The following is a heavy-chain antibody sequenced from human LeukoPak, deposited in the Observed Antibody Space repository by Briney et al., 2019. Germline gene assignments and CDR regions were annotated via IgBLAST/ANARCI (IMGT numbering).Heavy chain of an antibody. Sequence: PSETLSLTCTVSGGSISSYYWSWIRQPPGKGLEWIGYIYYSGSTNYNPSLKSRVTISVDTSKNQFSLKLSSVTAADTAVYYCASSTYDFWGGYPNWFDPWGQGTLVTASS. V-gene: IGHV4-59*01. CDR2: IYYSGST. CDR1: GGSISSYY. J-gene: IGHJ5*02. D-gene: IGHD3-3*01. CDR3: ASSTYDFWGGYPNWFDP.